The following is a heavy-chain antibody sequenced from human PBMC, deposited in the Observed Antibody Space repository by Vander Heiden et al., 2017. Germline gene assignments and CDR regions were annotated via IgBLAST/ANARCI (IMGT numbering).Heavy chain of an antibody. CDR2: IYYSGST. D-gene: IGHD6-6*01. J-gene: IGHJ5*02. CDR3: ARDEVRDSSSWDSYWFDP. CDR1: CGSISSRGYS. V-gene: IGHV4-31*03. Sequence: QVQPQESGTVLVTPSQPSALTCPFSCGSISSRGYSWSGIRQDPGKGLEWIGYIYYSGSTDYNPALKSRVTLSVDTAKDQFSLKLGSVTGADTAVYYWARDEVRDSSSWDSYWFDPWGQGNLVTVAS.